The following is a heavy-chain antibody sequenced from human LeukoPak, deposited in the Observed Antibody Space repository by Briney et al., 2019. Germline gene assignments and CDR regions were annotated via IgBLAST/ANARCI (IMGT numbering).Heavy chain of an antibody. CDR1: GYTFTSYG. CDR3: ARAYCSGGSCPYGMDV. Sequence: ASAKVSCKASGYTFTSYGISWVRQAPGQGLEWMGWISAYNGNTNYAQKLQGRVTMTTDTSTSTAYMELRSLRSDDTAVYYCARAYCSGGSCPYGMDVWGQGTTVTVSS. V-gene: IGHV1-18*01. CDR2: ISAYNGNT. J-gene: IGHJ6*02. D-gene: IGHD2-15*01.